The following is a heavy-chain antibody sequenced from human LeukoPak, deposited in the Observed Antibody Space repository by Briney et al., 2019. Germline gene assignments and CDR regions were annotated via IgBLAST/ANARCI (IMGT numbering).Heavy chain of an antibody. J-gene: IGHJ4*02. CDR2: MNPNSGNT. CDR3: ARVRDGYHPVGY. V-gene: IGHV1-8*01. CDR1: GYTFTSYD. Sequence: ASVKVSCKASGYTFTSYDINWVRQATGQGLEWMGWMNPNSGNTGYAQKFQGRVTMTRNTSISTAYMELSSLRSEDTAVYYCARVRDGYHPVGYWGQGTLVTVSS. D-gene: IGHD5-24*01.